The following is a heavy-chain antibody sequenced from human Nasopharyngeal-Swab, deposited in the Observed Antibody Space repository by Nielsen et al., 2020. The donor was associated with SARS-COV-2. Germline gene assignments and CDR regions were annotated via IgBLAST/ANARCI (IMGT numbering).Heavy chain of an antibody. CDR1: GFTFRNYS. CDR2: ISSSTSYI. D-gene: IGHD3-10*01. V-gene: IGHV3-21*01. J-gene: IGHJ6*02. Sequence: GGSLRLSCEASGFTFRNYSMNGVRQAPGKGLEWVSSISSSTSYIYYADSVKGRFTISRDNAKNSLYLQMNSLRAEDTAVYYCARDGFGESPYYYYYGMDVWGQGTTVTVSS. CDR3: ARDGFGESPYYYYYGMDV.